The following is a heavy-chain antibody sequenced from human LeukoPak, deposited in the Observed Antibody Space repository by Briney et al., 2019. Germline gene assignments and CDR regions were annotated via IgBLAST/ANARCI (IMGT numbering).Heavy chain of an antibody. Sequence: PGGSLRLSCAASGFTVSSNYMSWVRQAPGKGLEWVSVIYSGGSTYYADSVKGRFTISRDNSKNTLYLQMNSLRAEDTAVYYCARVSYSSGWEFDYWGQGTLVTVSS. D-gene: IGHD6-19*01. V-gene: IGHV3-53*01. CDR2: IYSGGST. CDR1: GFTVSSNY. CDR3: ARVSYSSGWEFDY. J-gene: IGHJ4*02.